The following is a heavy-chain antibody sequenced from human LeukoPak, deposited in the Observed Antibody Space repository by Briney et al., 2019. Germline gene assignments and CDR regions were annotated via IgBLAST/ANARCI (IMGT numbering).Heavy chain of an antibody. V-gene: IGHV1-2*04. D-gene: IGHD2-2*01. Sequence: ASVKVSCKASGYTFTGYYMHWVRQAPGQGLEWMGWINPNSGGTNYAQKFQGWVTMTRDTSISTAYMELSRLRSDDTAVYYCARGVVVVPAAINYGMDVWGQGTTVTVSS. CDR3: ARGVVVVPAAINYGMDV. CDR1: GYTFTGYY. CDR2: INPNSGGT. J-gene: IGHJ6*02.